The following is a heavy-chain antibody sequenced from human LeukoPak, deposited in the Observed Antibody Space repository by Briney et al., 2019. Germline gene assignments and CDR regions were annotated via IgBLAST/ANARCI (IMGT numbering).Heavy chain of an antibody. CDR1: GYTFTSYG. J-gene: IGHJ4*02. CDR2: ISAYNGNT. V-gene: IGHV1-18*01. Sequence: ASVKVSCKASGYTFTSYGISWVRQAPGQGLEWMGWISAYNGNTNYAQKLQGRVTMTTDTSTSTAYMELRSLRSDDTAVDYCARSFYYDSSGYYPNFDYWGQGTLVTVSS. CDR3: ARSFYYDSSGYYPNFDY. D-gene: IGHD3-22*01.